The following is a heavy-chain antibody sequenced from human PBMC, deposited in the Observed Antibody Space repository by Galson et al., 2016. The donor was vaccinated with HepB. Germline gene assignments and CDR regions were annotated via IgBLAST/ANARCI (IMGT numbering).Heavy chain of an antibody. CDR3: AGAGNKFDS. J-gene: IGHJ4*02. Sequence: SLRLSCAAPGFTFRDFPMVRVRQAPGQGLEWVSSISSDGVYTYYADSLKGRFTISRDNARNSMHLQMNSLRAEDTAVYFCAGAGNKFDSWGQGTLATVSS. D-gene: IGHD3-10*01. CDR2: ISSDGVYT. V-gene: IGHV3-21*04. CDR1: GFTFRDFP.